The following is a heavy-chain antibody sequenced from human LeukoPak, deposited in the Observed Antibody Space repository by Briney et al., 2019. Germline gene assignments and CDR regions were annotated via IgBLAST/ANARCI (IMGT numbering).Heavy chain of an antibody. CDR3: AREPRPPYCSGGSCYSGN. D-gene: IGHD2-15*01. CDR2: IYHSGST. CDR1: GYSISSGYY. V-gene: IGHV4-38-2*02. Sequence: SETLSLTCTVSGYSISSGYYWGWIRQPPGKGLEWIGSIYHSGSTYYNPSLKSRVTISVDTSKNQFSLKLSSVTAADTAVYYCAREPRPPYCSGGSCYSGNWGQGTLVTVSS. J-gene: IGHJ4*02.